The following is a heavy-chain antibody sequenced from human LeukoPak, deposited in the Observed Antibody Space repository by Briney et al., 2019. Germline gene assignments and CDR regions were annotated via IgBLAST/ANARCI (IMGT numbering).Heavy chain of an antibody. CDR1: EFTFSSYS. D-gene: IGHD3-3*01. J-gene: IGHJ4*02. CDR2: ITNSGNSK. CDR3: AKDWGFLEGPFDY. V-gene: IGHV3-48*01. Sequence: GGSLRLSCAASEFTFSSYSMNWVRQAPGKGLEWVSYITNSGNSKSYADSVKGRFTISRDNTKNSLYLQMNGLRAEDTAVYYCAKDWGFLEGPFDYWGQGTLVTVSS.